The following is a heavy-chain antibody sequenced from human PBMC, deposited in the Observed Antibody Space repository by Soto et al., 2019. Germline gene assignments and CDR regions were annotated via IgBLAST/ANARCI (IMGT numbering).Heavy chain of an antibody. J-gene: IGHJ4*02. CDR1: VGSITSYY. CDR3: ARVDMVAGYYFDF. V-gene: IGHV4-59*01. CDR2: IYYRGTT. D-gene: IGHD3-10*01. Sequence: QVQLQESGPGLVKPSETLSLTCAVSVGSITSYYWSWIRQPPGKGREWIGHIYYRGTTNYNPSLKSRVTISVDTSKNQFSLKLTSVTAADTAVYYCARVDMVAGYYFDFWGQGTLVTVSS.